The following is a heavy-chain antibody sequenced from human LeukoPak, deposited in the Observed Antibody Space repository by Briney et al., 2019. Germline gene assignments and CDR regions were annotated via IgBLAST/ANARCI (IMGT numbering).Heavy chain of an antibody. Sequence: GGSLRLSCSASGFTFNYYAIRWVRQAPGKGLEYVSAISRNGDSTYYADSVKGRFTISRDNSKNTLYLQMNSLRAEDTAVYYCAKGGYDSGASYFDYWGQGTLVTVSS. CDR2: ISRNGDST. J-gene: IGHJ4*02. D-gene: IGHD3-10*01. CDR1: GFTFNYYA. CDR3: AKGGYDSGASYFDY. V-gene: IGHV3-64*04.